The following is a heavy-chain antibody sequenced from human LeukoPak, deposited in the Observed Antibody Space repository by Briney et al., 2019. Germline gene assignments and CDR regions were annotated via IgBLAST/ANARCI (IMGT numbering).Heavy chain of an antibody. CDR2: ISDNGGET. CDR3: ATDRERDPSVYYLV. V-gene: IGHV3-23*01. J-gene: IGHJ4*02. CDR1: GFTFSSYG. Sequence: PGRSLRLSCAASGFTFSSYGMHWVRQAPEKGLEWISTISDNGGETYYADSVKGRFAISRDNSKNTLFLQMNSLRAEDSAVYYCATDRERDPSVYYLVGGQGTLITVSS. D-gene: IGHD3-22*01.